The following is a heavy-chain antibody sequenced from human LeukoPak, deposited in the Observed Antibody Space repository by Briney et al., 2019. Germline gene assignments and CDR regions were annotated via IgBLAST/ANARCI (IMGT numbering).Heavy chain of an antibody. J-gene: IGHJ4*02. CDR2: ISAYNGNT. V-gene: IGHV1-18*04. Sequence: ASVKVSCKASGYTFTVFHMHWVRQAPGQGLEWMGWISAYNGNTNYAQKLQGRVTMTTDTSTSTAYMELRSLRSDDTAVYYCAREGYYDYVWGSSVLRDYWGQGALVTVSS. D-gene: IGHD3-16*01. CDR1: GYTFTVFH. CDR3: AREGYYDYVWGSSVLRDY.